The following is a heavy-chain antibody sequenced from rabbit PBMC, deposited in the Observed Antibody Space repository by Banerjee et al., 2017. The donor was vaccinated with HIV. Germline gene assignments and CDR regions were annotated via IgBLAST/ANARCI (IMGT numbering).Heavy chain of an antibody. V-gene: IGHV1S47*01. Sequence: QQQLEESGGGLVKPEGSLTLTCTASGFSFSSNTWICWVRQAPGKGLEWIACIWNGDGSTYYASWVNGRFSISRSTSLSTVTLQMTSLTAADTATYFYARDDYGVMWLDLWGPGTLVTVS. CDR3: ARDDYGVMWLDL. D-gene: IGHD2-1*01. J-gene: IGHJ5*01. CDR1: GFSFSSNT. CDR2: IWNGDGST.